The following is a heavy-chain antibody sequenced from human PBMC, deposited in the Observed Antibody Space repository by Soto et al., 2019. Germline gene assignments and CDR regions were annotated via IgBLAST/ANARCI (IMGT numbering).Heavy chain of an antibody. J-gene: IGHJ4*02. CDR1: GFTFSSYG. Sequence: GGSLRLSCAASGFTFSSYGMHWVRQAPGKGLEWVAVISYDGSNKYYADSVKGRFTISRDNSKNTLYLQMNSLRAEDTAVYYCAKDLGRPGGYSSPFDYWGQGTLVTVSS. CDR3: AKDLGRPGGYSSPFDY. CDR2: ISYDGSNK. V-gene: IGHV3-30*18. D-gene: IGHD5-12*01.